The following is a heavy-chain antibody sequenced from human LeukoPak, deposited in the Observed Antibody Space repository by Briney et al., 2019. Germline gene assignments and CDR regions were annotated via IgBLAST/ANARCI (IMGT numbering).Heavy chain of an antibody. J-gene: IGHJ4*02. V-gene: IGHV3-30*04. D-gene: IGHD5-18*01. Sequence: SSATSGFTFSSYAMHWVRQGPGKGLEWVALTSSDGTNKDYADSVKGRFTISRDDSKNTLYLQMNSLRAEDTAVYYCARLDTAMVSFDYWGQGTLVTVSS. CDR1: GFTFSSYA. CDR3: ARLDTAMVSFDY. CDR2: TSSDGTNK.